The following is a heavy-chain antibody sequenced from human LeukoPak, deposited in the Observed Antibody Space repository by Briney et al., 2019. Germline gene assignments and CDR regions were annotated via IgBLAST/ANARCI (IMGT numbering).Heavy chain of an antibody. CDR2: IWYDGSKK. V-gene: IGHV3-33*01. Sequence: PGGSLRLSCAASGFTFSNYGMHWVRQAPGKGLEWVALIWYDGSKKDYVDSVKGRFIISRDDSRNMVYLEVSSLRAEDTAVYYCAREGFDPWGQGTLVTVSS. CDR1: GFTFSNYG. J-gene: IGHJ5*02. CDR3: AREGFDP.